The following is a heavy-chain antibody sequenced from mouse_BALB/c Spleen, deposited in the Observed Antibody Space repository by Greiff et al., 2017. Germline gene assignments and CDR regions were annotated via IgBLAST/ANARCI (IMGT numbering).Heavy chain of an antibody. CDR1: GYTFTSYW. D-gene: IGHD2-10*01. CDR3: ARSYYGNRAWFAY. V-gene: IGHV1S127*01. Sequence: VQLQQSGPELVRPGASVKMSCKASGYTFTSYWMHWVKQRPGQGLEWIGMIDPSNSETRLNQKFKDKTTLTADKSSSTAYMQLSSLTSEDSAVYYCARSYYGNRAWFAYWGQGTLVTVSA. CDR2: IDPSNSET. J-gene: IGHJ3*01.